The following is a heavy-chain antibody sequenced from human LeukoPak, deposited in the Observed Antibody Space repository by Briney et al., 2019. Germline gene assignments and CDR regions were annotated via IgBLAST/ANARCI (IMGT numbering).Heavy chain of an antibody. D-gene: IGHD6-19*01. CDR1: GFTFSSYG. Sequence: PGGSLRLSCAASGFTFSSYGMHWVRQAPGKGLEWVAFIRYDGSNKYYADSVKGRFTISRDNSKNTLYLQMNSLRAEDTAVYYCAKELAGYSSGWDFDYWGQGTLVTVSS. CDR2: IRYDGSNK. V-gene: IGHV3-30*02. CDR3: AKELAGYSSGWDFDY. J-gene: IGHJ4*02.